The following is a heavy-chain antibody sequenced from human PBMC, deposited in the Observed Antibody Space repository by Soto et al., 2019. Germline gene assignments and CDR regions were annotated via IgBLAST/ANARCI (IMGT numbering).Heavy chain of an antibody. J-gene: IGHJ6*02. CDR3: ARVVVVPAAPYYYYYGMDV. CDR1: GGSFSGYY. Sequence: ASETLSLTCAVYGGSFSGYYWSWIRQPPGKGLEWIGEINHSGSTNYNPSLKSRVTISVDTSKNQFSLKLSSVTAADTAVYYCARVVVVPAAPYYYYYGMDVWGQGTTVTVSS. D-gene: IGHD2-2*01. V-gene: IGHV4-34*01. CDR2: INHSGST.